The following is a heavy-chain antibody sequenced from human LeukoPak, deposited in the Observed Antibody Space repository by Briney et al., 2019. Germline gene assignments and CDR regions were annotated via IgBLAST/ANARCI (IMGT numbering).Heavy chain of an antibody. CDR1: GFTFEHYG. V-gene: IGHV3-9*01. J-gene: IGHJ5*01. Sequence: GRSLRLSCAASGFTFEHYGMHWVRQVPGKGLEWVSYITWNSGYKGYADSVKGRFAISRDNAKSSLHLQMNSLTGEDTAFYYCAKASDYGGNEFDCWGQGTLVTVSS. D-gene: IGHD4-23*01. CDR3: AKASDYGGNEFDC. CDR2: ITWNSGYK.